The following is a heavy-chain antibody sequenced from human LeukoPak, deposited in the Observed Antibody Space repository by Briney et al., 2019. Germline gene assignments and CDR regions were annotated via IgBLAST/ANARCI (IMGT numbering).Heavy chain of an antibody. Sequence: SETLSLTCTVSGGSISSNYWSWIRQPPGKGLEWIGHIYYTESTNYNPSLKSRVTISVDTSKNQFSLKLNSVTAADTAVYYCARFRPTGTMSDHYYVDVWGKGTTVTVSS. J-gene: IGHJ6*03. CDR3: ARFRPTGTMSDHYYVDV. CDR1: GGSISSNY. D-gene: IGHD4-11*01. V-gene: IGHV4-59*01. CDR2: IYYTEST.